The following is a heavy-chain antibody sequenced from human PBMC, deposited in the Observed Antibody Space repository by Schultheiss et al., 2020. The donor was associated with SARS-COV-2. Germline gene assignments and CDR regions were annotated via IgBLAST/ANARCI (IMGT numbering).Heavy chain of an antibody. J-gene: IGHJ6*03. V-gene: IGHV3-23*01. D-gene: IGHD3-3*01. CDR1: GFTFSDYY. CDR3: ARARPDYDFWSGYTPYYMDV. CDR2: ISGSGGST. Sequence: GGSLRLSCAASGFTFSDYYMSWIRQAPGKGLKWVSAISGSGGSTYYADSVKGRFTISRDNSKNTLYLQMNSLRAEDTAVYYCARARPDYDFWSGYTPYYMDVWGKGTTVTVSS.